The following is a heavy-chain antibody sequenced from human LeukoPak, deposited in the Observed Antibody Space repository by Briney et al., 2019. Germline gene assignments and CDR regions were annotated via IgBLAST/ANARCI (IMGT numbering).Heavy chain of an antibody. CDR2: ISGYNGNT. CDR1: GYTFTGYG. D-gene: IGHD6-19*01. CDR3: ARDRVGGTDYYYYYGMDV. J-gene: IGHJ6*02. V-gene: IGHV1-18*01. Sequence: ASVKVSCKVSGYTFTGYGISWVRQAPGQGLEWMGWISGYNGNTSYPQKFQDRVTMTTDTSTNTAYMELRSLRSDDTAVFYCARDRVGGTDYYYYYGMDVWGQGTTVTGSS.